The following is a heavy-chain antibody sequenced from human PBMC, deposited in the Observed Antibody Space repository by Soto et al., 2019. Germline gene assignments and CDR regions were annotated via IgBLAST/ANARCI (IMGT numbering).Heavy chain of an antibody. CDR2: IFPADSDT. Sequence: GESLKISCNGFGYSFATSWIGWVRQMPGKGLEWMGIIFPADSDTRYSPSFQGQVTISADKSITTAYLQWSSLKASDTAMYYCARRRGTDFDYWGQGTLVTVSS. CDR1: GYSFATSW. D-gene: IGHD1-1*01. J-gene: IGHJ4*02. CDR3: ARRRGTDFDY. V-gene: IGHV5-51*01.